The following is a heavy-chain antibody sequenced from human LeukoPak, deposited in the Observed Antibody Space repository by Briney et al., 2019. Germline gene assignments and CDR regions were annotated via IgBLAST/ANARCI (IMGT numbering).Heavy chain of an antibody. CDR2: VTSAGTT. CDR3: AKDCDTSGYYFYFDY. J-gene: IGHJ4*02. V-gene: IGHV3-23*01. D-gene: IGHD3-22*01. Sequence: GGSLRLSCAASGFTFSSYAMSWVRQAPGKGLEWVSGVTSAGTTYYADSVEGRFTISRDNSKNTLYLQINSLRAEDTAVYYCAKDCDTSGYYFYFDYWGQGTLVTVSS. CDR1: GFTFSSYA.